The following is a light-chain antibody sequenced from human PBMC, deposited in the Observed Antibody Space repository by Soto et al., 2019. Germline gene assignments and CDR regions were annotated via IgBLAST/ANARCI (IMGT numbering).Light chain of an antibody. CDR1: SSNIGSNT. J-gene: IGLJ1*01. CDR3: AALHDILNGYV. Sequence: QSVLTQPPSASGTPGQRVTISCSGSSSNIGSNTVNWYQQLPGTAPKLLIYSNNQRPSGVPDRFSGSKSGTSASLAISGLQSEDEVHYYCAALHDILNGYVFRTGTKVTDL. V-gene: IGLV1-44*01. CDR2: SNN.